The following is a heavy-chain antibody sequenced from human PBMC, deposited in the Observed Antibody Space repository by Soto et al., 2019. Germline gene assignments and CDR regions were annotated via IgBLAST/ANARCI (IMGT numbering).Heavy chain of an antibody. CDR1: GFIFSSYA. CDR2: ISHDGRPT. Sequence: LRLSCSASGFIFSSYAMHWVRQAPGKGLEYVSSISHDGRPTYYADSVKGRFTISRDNSRNTLNLQMSSLRVEDTAIYYCVKDRWVDCWGQGTLVTVSA. D-gene: IGHD1-26*01. J-gene: IGHJ4*02. V-gene: IGHV3-64D*06. CDR3: VKDRWVDC.